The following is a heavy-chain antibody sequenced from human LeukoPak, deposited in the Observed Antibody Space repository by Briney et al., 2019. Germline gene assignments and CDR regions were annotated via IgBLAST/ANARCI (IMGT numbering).Heavy chain of an antibody. V-gene: IGHV4-59*08. D-gene: IGHD6-13*01. J-gene: IGHJ6*02. CDR2: IYCSGST. Sequence: PSETLSLTCTVSGGSISSYYWSWIRQPPGKGLEWIGYIYCSGSTNYNPSLKSRVTISVDTSKNQFSLKLSSVTAADTAVYYCARHIAAAGPLYYYYGMDVWGQGTTVTVSS. CDR3: ARHIAAAGPLYYYYGMDV. CDR1: GGSISSYY.